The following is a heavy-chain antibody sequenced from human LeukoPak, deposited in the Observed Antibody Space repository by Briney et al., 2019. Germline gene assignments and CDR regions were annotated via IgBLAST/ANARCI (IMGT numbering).Heavy chain of an antibody. J-gene: IGHJ4*02. D-gene: IGHD4-17*01. CDR1: GGSISSYY. CDR2: IYYSGST. Sequence: SETLSLTCTVSGGSISSYYWSWIRQPPGKGVEWIGYIYYSGSTNYNPSLKSRVTISVDTSKNQFSLKLSSVTAADTAVYYCARAKYGDYVDYWGQGTLVTVSS. V-gene: IGHV4-59*01. CDR3: ARAKYGDYVDY.